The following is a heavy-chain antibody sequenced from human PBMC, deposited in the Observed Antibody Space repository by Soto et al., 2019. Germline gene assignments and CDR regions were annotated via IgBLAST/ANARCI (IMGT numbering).Heavy chain of an antibody. Sequence: PSETLSLTCTVSGASISTFYWSWIRQPPGKGLEWIGYIYYSGSTFYNPSLKSRVTISVDTSKNQFSLKLSSVSAADTAVYYCARSNVLTGFYTYWAQGTLVTVSS. CDR3: ARSNVLTGFYTY. CDR1: GASISTFY. J-gene: IGHJ4*02. CDR2: IYYSGST. D-gene: IGHD3-9*01. V-gene: IGHV4-59*01.